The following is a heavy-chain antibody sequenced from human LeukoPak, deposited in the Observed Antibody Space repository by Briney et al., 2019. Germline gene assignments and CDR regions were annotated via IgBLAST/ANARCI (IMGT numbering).Heavy chain of an antibody. CDR2: FDPEDGET. CDR1: GYTLTELS. CDR3: ARERIYFGSGGDLRDARLFYYYGLDV. D-gene: IGHD3-10*01. Sequence: ASVKVSCKVSGYTLTELSMHWVRQAPGKGLEWMGGFDPEDGETIYAQKFQGRVTMTEDTSTDTAYMELSSLRSEDTAVYYCARERIYFGSGGDLRDARLFYYYGLDVWGQGTTVTVSS. J-gene: IGHJ6*02. V-gene: IGHV1-24*01.